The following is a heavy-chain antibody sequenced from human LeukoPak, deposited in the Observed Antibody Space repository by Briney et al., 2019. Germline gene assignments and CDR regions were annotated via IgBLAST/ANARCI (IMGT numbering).Heavy chain of an antibody. CDR1: GFTFSSYW. J-gene: IGHJ4*02. CDR2: IKQDGSEK. CDR3: ARDFEGEWYYYDSSGPYYFDY. Sequence: GGSLRLSCAASGFTFSSYWMSWVRQAPGKGLEWVANIKQDGSEKYYVDSVKGRFTISRDNAKNSLYLQMNSLRAEDTAVYYCARDFEGEWYYYDSSGPYYFDYWGQGTLVTVSS. D-gene: IGHD3-22*01. V-gene: IGHV3-7*01.